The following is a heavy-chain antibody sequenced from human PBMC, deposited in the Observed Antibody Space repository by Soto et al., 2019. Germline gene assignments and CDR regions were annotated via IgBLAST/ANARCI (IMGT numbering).Heavy chain of an antibody. D-gene: IGHD2-15*01. J-gene: IGHJ4*02. V-gene: IGHV3-23*01. CDR3: AKDPPYCSGGSCYGYY. CDR2: ISGSGGST. Sequence: GGSLRLSCAASGFTFSSYAMSWVRQAPGKGLEWVSAISGSGGSTYYADSVKGRFTISRDNSKNTLYLQMNSLRAEDTAVYYCAKDPPYCSGGSCYGYYWGQGTLVTVSS. CDR1: GFTFSSYA.